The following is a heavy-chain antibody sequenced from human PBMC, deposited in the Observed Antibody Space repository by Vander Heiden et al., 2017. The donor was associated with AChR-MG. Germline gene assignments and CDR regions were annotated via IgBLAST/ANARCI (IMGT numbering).Heavy chain of an antibody. D-gene: IGHD3-10*01. J-gene: IGHJ4*02. V-gene: IGHV3-53*01. CDR3: ATKRGYHYGVDY. CDR1: GFSVSNNY. Sequence: EVQLVESGGGLVQPGGPLRLSCAAPGFSVSNNYMVWFRRPPGGGLDWLSVIYSGGSTYYADFLKGRFTISRDNSKNTLFLQMNSLRAEDTAIYYCATKRGYHYGVDYWGQGTLVTVSS. CDR2: IYSGGST.